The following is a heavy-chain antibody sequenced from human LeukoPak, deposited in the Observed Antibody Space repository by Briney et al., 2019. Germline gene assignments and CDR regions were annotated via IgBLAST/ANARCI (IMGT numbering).Heavy chain of an antibody. CDR2: ISYDGSNK. Sequence: GRSLRLSCAASGFSFNSYAFHWVRQAPGKGLEWVAVISYDGSNKYYADSVKGRFTISRDNSKNTVYLQMNSLRVEDTAVYYCARGTSQGYCGGGDCYGAFDIWGQGTMVTVSS. J-gene: IGHJ3*02. CDR1: GFSFNSYA. D-gene: IGHD2-15*01. V-gene: IGHV3-30-3*01. CDR3: ARGTSQGYCGGGDCYGAFDI.